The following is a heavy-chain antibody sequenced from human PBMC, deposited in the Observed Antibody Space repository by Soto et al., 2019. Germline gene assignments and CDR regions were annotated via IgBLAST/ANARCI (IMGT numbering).Heavy chain of an antibody. D-gene: IGHD3-22*01. V-gene: IGHV2-5*02. CDR2: IYWDDDK. J-gene: IGHJ4*02. CDR1: GFSLSTSGVG. CDR3: AHVVKDYYDSSGCFDY. Sequence: SGPTLVNPTQTLTLTCTFSGFSLSTSGVGVGWILQPPGKALEWLALIYWDDDKRYSPSLKSRLTITKDTSKNQVVLTMTNMDPVDTATYYCAHVVKDYYDSSGCFDYWGQGTLVTVS.